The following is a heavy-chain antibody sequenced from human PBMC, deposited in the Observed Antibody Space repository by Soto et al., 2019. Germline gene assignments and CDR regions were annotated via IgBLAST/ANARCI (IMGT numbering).Heavy chain of an antibody. CDR1: GGSISSGDSY. CDR2: IYYSGST. CDR3: ARREITMIVVVHDAFDI. J-gene: IGHJ3*02. D-gene: IGHD3-22*01. V-gene: IGHV4-30-4*01. Sequence: PSETLSLTCTVSGGSISSGDSYWSWIRQPPGKGLEWIGYIYYSGSTYYNPSLTSLVTISVDTSKNQFSLKLSSVTAADTAVYYCARREITMIVVVHDAFDIWGQGTMVTVSS.